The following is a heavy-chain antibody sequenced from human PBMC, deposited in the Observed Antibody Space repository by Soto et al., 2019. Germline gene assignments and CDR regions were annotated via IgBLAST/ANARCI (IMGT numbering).Heavy chain of an antibody. CDR3: ARSGGDYYYYYGMDV. J-gene: IGHJ6*02. CDR1: GCTFSSYA. D-gene: IGHD2-21*02. V-gene: IGHV1-69*13. Sequence: GASVKVSCKASGCTFSSYAISWVRQAPGQGLEWMGGIIPIFGTANYAQKFQGRVTITADESTSTAYMELSSLRSEDTAVYYCARSGGDYYYYYGMDVWGQGTTVTVSS. CDR2: IIPIFGTA.